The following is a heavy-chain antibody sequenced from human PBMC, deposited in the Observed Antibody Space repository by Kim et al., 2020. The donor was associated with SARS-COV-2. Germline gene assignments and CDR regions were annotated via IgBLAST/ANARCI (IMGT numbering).Heavy chain of an antibody. J-gene: IGHJ4*02. V-gene: IGHV1-3*01. Sequence: ASVKVSCKASGYSFSSYSIHWVRQAPGQRLEWMGWINGGNDNIEYSQNFQGRVTITRDTSASTAYMDLRSLKSEDTAVYYCARAFASIAEAVGGDFWGRGTLVTVSS. D-gene: IGHD6-13*01. CDR1: GYSFSSYS. CDR2: INGGNDNI. CDR3: ARAFASIAEAVGGDF.